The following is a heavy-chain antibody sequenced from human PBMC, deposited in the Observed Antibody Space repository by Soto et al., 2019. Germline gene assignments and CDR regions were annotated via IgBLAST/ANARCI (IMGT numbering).Heavy chain of an antibody. D-gene: IGHD4-17*01. V-gene: IGHV3-30*18. CDR2: ISYDGSNK. CDR3: AKDSTPTVTTFWYYYYGMDV. CDR1: GFTFSSYG. J-gene: IGHJ6*02. Sequence: GESLKISCAASGFTFSSYGMHWVRQAPGKGLEWVAVISYDGSNKYYADSVKGRFTISRDNSKNALYLQMNSLRAEDTAVYYCAKDSTPTVTTFWYYYYGMDVWGQGTTVTV.